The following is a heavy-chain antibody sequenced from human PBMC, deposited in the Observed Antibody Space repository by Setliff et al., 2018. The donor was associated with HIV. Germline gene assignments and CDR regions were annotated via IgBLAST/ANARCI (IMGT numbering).Heavy chain of an antibody. Sequence: SETLSLTCTVSGGSISSHFWTWIRQPAGKGLEWIGRSRPTGNAYYANPYYNPSLKSRVSMSVDTSKSQFSLKLNSVTAADTAVYYCAKSVDTTMDDYYYVDIWGTGITVTVSS. D-gene: IGHD5-18*01. J-gene: IGHJ6*03. CDR3: AKSVDTTMDDYYYVDI. V-gene: IGHV4-4*07. CDR1: GGSISSHF. CDR2: SRPTGNAYYANP.